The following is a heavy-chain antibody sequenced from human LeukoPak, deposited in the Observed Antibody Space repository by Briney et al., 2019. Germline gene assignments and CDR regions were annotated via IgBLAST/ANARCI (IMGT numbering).Heavy chain of an antibody. V-gene: IGHV3-74*01. D-gene: IGHD3-3*01. CDR3: ALTIFGGVVRE. CDR1: GFTFSSYW. Sequence: GGSLRLSCAASGFTFSSYWMHWVRQAPGKGLVWVSRINSDGSSTSYADSVKGRFTISRDNAKNTLCLQMNSLRAEDTAVYYCALTIFGGVVREWGQGTLVTVSS. J-gene: IGHJ4*02. CDR2: INSDGSST.